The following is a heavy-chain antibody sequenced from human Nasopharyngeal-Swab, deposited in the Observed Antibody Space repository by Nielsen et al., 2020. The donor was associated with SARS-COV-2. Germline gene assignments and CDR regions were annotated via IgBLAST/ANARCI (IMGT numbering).Heavy chain of an antibody. D-gene: IGHD2-15*01. J-gene: IGHJ3*01. CDR3: AREISGGSSHDAFDV. Sequence: RQAPGKGLEWIGYIYQSGSTDYNLSLKSRVTISIDRSKNQFSLKLISVTAADTAVYYCAREISGGSSHDAFDVWGQGTMVTVSS. V-gene: IGHV4-30-2*01. CDR2: IYQSGST.